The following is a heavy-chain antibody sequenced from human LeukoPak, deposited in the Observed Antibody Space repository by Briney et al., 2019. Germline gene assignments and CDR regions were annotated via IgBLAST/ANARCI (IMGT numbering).Heavy chain of an antibody. Sequence: GGSLRLSCAASGFTFSCYGMHWVRQAPGKGLEWVAFIRYDGSNKYYADSVKGRFTISRDNSKNTLYLQMNSLRAEDTAVYYCAKDYIAVASYYFDYWGQGTLVTVSS. CDR3: AKDYIAVASYYFDY. V-gene: IGHV3-30*02. J-gene: IGHJ4*02. D-gene: IGHD6-19*01. CDR2: IRYDGSNK. CDR1: GFTFSCYG.